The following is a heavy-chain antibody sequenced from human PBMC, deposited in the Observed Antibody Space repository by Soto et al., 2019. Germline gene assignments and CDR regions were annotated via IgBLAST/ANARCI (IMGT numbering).Heavy chain of an antibody. CDR3: AKDPPWTVGPLAMDV. J-gene: IGHJ6*02. Sequence: GGSLRLACVSSVFTFITHAMSWVRQVPGKGLEWVSTFSGSGGNIYYGESVKGRFTISRDDPKNTLYLDMNSLRVEDTAVYYCAKDPPWTVGPLAMDVWGQGTTVTVSS. CDR2: FSGSGGNI. D-gene: IGHD2-2*01. V-gene: IGHV3-23*01. CDR1: VFTFITHA.